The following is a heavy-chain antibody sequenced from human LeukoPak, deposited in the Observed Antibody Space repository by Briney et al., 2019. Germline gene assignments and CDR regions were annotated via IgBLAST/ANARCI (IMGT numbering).Heavy chain of an antibody. V-gene: IGHV4-59*08. Sequence: PSETLSLTCTVSGGSISSYYWSWIRQPPGKGLEWSGYIYYSGSTNYNPSLKSRVTISVDTSKNQFSLKLSSVTAADTAVYYCARGTRRRRFGEPSDYWGQGTLVTVSS. CDR1: GGSISSYY. CDR3: ARGTRRRRFGEPSDY. CDR2: IYYSGST. D-gene: IGHD3-10*01. J-gene: IGHJ4*02.